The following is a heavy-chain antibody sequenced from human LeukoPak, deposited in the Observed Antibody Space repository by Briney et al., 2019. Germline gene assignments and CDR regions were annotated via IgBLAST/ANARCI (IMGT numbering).Heavy chain of an antibody. V-gene: IGHV4-39*07. CDR2: IYYSGST. D-gene: IGHD4-23*01. Sequence: PSETLPLTCIFLGGHLSRSSYFWGCLRKPPGKGLEWSWSIYYSGSTYYNPSLKSPVTISIDTSNNQSSLKLSSVTAADTAVYYCAREGYGASSGWFDPWGQGTLVTVSS. CDR3: AREGYGASSGWFDP. CDR1: GGHLSRSSYF. J-gene: IGHJ5*02.